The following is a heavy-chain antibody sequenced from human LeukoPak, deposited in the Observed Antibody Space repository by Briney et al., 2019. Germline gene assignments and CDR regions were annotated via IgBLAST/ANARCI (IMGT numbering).Heavy chain of an antibody. V-gene: IGHV1-69*05. Sequence: SVKVSCKASGGTFSSYAISWVRQAPGQGLEWMGGIIPIFGTANYAQKFQGRVTITTDESTSTAYMELSSLRSEDTAVYYCAGRITMIVVVTCDAFDIWGQGTMVTVSS. CDR1: GGTFSSYA. CDR2: IIPIFGTA. D-gene: IGHD3-22*01. J-gene: IGHJ3*02. CDR3: AGRITMIVVVTCDAFDI.